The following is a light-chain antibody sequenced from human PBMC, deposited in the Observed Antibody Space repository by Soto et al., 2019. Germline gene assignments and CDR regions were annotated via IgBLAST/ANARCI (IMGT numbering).Light chain of an antibody. Sequence: QSALTQPASVSGSPGQSITISCTGTSSDVGGYNYVSWYQQHPGKAPKLMIYDVSNRPSGVSNRFSGSKSGNTASLTISGLQAEDEADCYCSSYTSSSTRVFGGGTKLTVL. V-gene: IGLV2-14*01. CDR1: SSDVGGYNY. CDR3: SSYTSSSTRV. CDR2: DVS. J-gene: IGLJ2*01.